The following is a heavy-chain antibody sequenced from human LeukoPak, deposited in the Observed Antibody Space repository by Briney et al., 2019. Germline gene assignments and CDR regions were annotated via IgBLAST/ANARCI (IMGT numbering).Heavy chain of an antibody. CDR3: AKSYSSSWYDY. V-gene: IGHV3-23*01. CDR2: ISGSGGST. CDR1: GFTFSSYA. Sequence: GGSLRLSCAASGFTFSSYAMSWVRQAPGKGLEWVSAISGSGGSTYYADFVKGRFTISRDNSKNTLYLQMNSLSAEDTAVYYCAKSYSSSWYDYWGQGTLVTVSS. D-gene: IGHD6-13*01. J-gene: IGHJ4*02.